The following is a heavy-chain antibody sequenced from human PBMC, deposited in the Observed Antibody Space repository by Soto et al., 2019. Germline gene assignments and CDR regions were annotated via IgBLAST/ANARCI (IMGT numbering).Heavy chain of an antibody. D-gene: IGHD2-21*02. J-gene: IGHJ4*02. CDR2: IYYSGST. V-gene: IGHV4-30-4*01. CDR1: GGSISSGDYY. CDR3: ASYCGGDCHFDY. Sequence: LSLTCTVSGGSISSGDYYWSCIRQPPGKGLEWIGYIYYSGSTYYNPSLKSRVTISVDTSKNQFSLKLSSVTAADTAVYYCASYCGGDCHFDYWGQGTLVTVSS.